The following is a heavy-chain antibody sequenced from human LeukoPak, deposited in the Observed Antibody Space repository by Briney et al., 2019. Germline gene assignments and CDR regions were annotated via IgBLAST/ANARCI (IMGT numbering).Heavy chain of an antibody. J-gene: IGHJ4*02. Sequence: SETLSLTCAVYGGSFSGYYWSWIRQPPGKGLEWIGEINHSGSTNYNPSLKSRVTISVDTSKNQFPLKLSSVTAADTAVYHCARVTSDDYGDYEGYAYWGQGTLVTVSS. CDR2: INHSGST. CDR3: ARVTSDDYGDYEGYAY. V-gene: IGHV4-34*01. CDR1: GGSFSGYY. D-gene: IGHD4-17*01.